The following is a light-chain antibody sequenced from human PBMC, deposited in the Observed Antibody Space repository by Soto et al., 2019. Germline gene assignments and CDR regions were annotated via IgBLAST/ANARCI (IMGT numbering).Light chain of an antibody. CDR3: SSYRGRSTWV. J-gene: IGLJ3*02. V-gene: IGLV2-14*01. CDR1: SSDVGTYNY. Sequence: QSVLTQPASVSGSPGQSITISCTGTSSDVGTYNYVSWYQQHPGKAPKLMIYEVSTRPSGVSTRFSGSKSGNTASLTVSGLHAEDEADYYCSSYRGRSTWVFGGGTKVTVL. CDR2: EVS.